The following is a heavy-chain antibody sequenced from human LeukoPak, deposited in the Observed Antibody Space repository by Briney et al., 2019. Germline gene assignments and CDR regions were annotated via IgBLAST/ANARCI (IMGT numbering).Heavy chain of an antibody. D-gene: IGHD6-6*01. CDR3: AREGSSSYFDY. Sequence: SETLSLTCTVSGGSISSSNYYWSWIRQHPGKGLEWIGYIYYSGSTYYNPSLKSRVTISVDTSKNQFSLKLSSVTAADTAVHYCAREGSSSYFDYWGQGTLVTVSS. V-gene: IGHV4-31*03. J-gene: IGHJ4*02. CDR1: GGSISSSNYY. CDR2: IYYSGST.